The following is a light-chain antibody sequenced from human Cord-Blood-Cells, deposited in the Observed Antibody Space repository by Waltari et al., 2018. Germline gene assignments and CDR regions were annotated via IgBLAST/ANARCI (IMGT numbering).Light chain of an antibody. CDR3: AAWDDSLSGYV. J-gene: IGLJ1*01. CDR2: RNN. V-gene: IGLV1-47*01. Sequence: QSVLTQPPSASGTPGQRVTISCSGSSSNIGSNYVYWYQQLPGTAPKLLIYRNNRRPSGVPDRFSGAKSGTSASLAISGLRSEEEADYYCAAWDDSLSGYVCGTGTKVTVL. CDR1: SSNIGSNY.